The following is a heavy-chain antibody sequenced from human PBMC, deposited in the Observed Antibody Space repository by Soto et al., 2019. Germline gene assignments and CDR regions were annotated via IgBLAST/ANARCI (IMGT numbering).Heavy chain of an antibody. Sequence: ASVKVSCKAPGDTFNSYGISWVRQAPGQGLEWMGGIVPMFGTTNLALKFEDRVTITADELTTTVYMEIRGLTSEDTAVYYCARDLADVHLWDAFDVWGQGTRVTVSS. CDR3: ARDLADVHLWDAFDV. J-gene: IGHJ3*01. CDR2: IVPMFGTT. CDR1: GDTFNSYG. D-gene: IGHD6-13*01. V-gene: IGHV1-69*13.